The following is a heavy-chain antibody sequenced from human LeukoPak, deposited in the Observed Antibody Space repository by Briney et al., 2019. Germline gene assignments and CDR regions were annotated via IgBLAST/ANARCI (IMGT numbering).Heavy chain of an antibody. J-gene: IGHJ4*02. CDR1: GFTFSNYA. CDR2: ISGSSDNT. CDR3: AKDPINWGSIYFDC. V-gene: IGHV3-23*01. Sequence: GESLRLSCEASGFTFSNYAMSWVRQAPGKGLEWVSSISGSSDNTNYADSVKGRFTISRDNSKNILYLQMNSLTAEDTAVYWCAKDPINWGSIYFDCWGQGTLVTVSS. D-gene: IGHD7-27*01.